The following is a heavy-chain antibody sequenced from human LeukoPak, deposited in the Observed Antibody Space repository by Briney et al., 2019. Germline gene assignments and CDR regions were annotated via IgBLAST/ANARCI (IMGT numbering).Heavy chain of an antibody. V-gene: IGHV3-7*03. J-gene: IGHJ4*02. CDR2: INHNGNVN. D-gene: IGHD4-17*01. CDR1: GFTFSGYW. Sequence: GGSLRLSCAASGFTFSGYWMNWARQAPGKGLEWVASINHNGNVNYYVDSVKGRFTISRDNAKNSLYLQMSNLRAEDTAVYFCARDHESPPEYGDYLFDYWGQGTLVTVYS. CDR3: ARDHESPPEYGDYLFDY.